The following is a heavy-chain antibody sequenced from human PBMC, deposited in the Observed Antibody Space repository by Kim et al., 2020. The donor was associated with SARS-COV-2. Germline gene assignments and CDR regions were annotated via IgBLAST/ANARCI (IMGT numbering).Heavy chain of an antibody. CDR3: AKPPRGAVASSDY. J-gene: IGHJ4*02. Sequence: GGSLRLSCAASGFTFSSYAMSWVRQAPGKGLEWVSAISGSGGSTYYADFVKGRFTIPRENYKNTLYLQMNSLRAEDTAVYYCAKPPRGAVASSDYWGQGTLVTVSS. CDR2: ISGSGGST. D-gene: IGHD6-19*01. V-gene: IGHV3-23*01. CDR1: GFTFSSYA.